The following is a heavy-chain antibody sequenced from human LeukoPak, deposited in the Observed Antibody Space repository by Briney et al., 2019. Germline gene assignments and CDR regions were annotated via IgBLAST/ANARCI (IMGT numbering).Heavy chain of an antibody. V-gene: IGHV4-59*01. J-gene: IGHJ4*02. CDR3: ARADGSYLDY. Sequence: PSETLSLTCTVSGGSISSYYWSWIRQPPGKGLEWIGYIYYSGSTNYNPSLKSRVTISVDTSKNQFSLKLSSVTAADTAVYYCARADGSYLDYWGQGTLVTVSS. D-gene: IGHD1-26*01. CDR1: GGSISSYY. CDR2: IYYSGST.